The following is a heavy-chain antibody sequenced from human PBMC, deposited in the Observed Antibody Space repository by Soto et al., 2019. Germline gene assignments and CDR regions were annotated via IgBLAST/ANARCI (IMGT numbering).Heavy chain of an antibody. CDR2: IKQDGSEK. CDR3: ARDNYDFWSGFPWFDP. D-gene: IGHD3-3*01. CDR1: GFTFSSYW. Sequence: GGSLRLSCAASGFTFSSYWRSWVRQAPGKGLEWVANIKQDGSEKYYVDSVKGRFTISRDNAKNSLYLQMNSLRAEDTAVYYCARDNYDFWSGFPWFDPWGQGTLVTVSS. V-gene: IGHV3-7*01. J-gene: IGHJ5*02.